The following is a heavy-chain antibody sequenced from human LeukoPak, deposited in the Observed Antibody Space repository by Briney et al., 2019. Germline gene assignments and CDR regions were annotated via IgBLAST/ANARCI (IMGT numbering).Heavy chain of an antibody. CDR1: GFTFSSYA. V-gene: IGHV3-15*01. CDR3: TTEGGWSFYFDY. Sequence: AGGSLRLSCAASGFTFSSYAMSWVRQAPGKGLEWVGRIKSKSDGGTPDYAAPVKGRFAISRDDSKNTLYLQMNSLKTEDTAVYYCTTEGGWSFYFDYWGQGTLVTVSS. D-gene: IGHD2-15*01. CDR2: IKSKSDGGTP. J-gene: IGHJ4*02.